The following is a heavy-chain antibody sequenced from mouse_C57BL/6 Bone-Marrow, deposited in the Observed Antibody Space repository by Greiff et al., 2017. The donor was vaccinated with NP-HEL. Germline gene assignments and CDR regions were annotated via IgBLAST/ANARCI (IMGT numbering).Heavy chain of an antibody. Sequence: VQRVESGAELARPGASVKLSCKASGYTFTSYGISWVKQRTGQGLEWIGEIYPRSGNTYYNEKFKGKATLTADKSSSTAYMELRSLTSEDSAVYFCANGGYYAMDYWGQGTSVTVSS. CDR1: GYTFTSYG. CDR3: ANGGYYAMDY. V-gene: IGHV1-81*01. CDR2: IYPRSGNT. D-gene: IGHD1-1*01. J-gene: IGHJ4*01.